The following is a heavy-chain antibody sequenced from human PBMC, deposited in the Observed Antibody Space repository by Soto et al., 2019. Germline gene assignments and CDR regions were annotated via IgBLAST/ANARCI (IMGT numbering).Heavy chain of an antibody. J-gene: IGHJ5*02. V-gene: IGHV4-59*01. CDR2: IYYSGST. Sequence: SETLSLTCTVSVGSISSYYWSWIRQPPGKGLEWIGYIYYSGSTNYNPSLKSRVTISVDTSKNQFSLKLSSVTAADTAVYYCARGLRSGIAVAGTGDNWFDPWGQGTLVTVSS. CDR3: ARGLRSGIAVAGTGDNWFDP. D-gene: IGHD6-19*01. CDR1: VGSISSYY.